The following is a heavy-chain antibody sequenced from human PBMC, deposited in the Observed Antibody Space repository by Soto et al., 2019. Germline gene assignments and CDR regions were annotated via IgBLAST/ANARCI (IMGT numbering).Heavy chain of an antibody. Sequence: ASVKVSCKASGYTFTGYYMHWVRQAPGQGLEWMGWINPNSGGTNYAQKFQGWVTMTRDTSISTAYMELSRLRSDDTAVYYCARDSYCISTSCYPPHYYYGMDVWGQGTTVTVSS. CDR1: GYTFTGYY. J-gene: IGHJ6*02. CDR2: INPNSGGT. CDR3: ARDSYCISTSCYPPHYYYGMDV. D-gene: IGHD2-2*01. V-gene: IGHV1-2*04.